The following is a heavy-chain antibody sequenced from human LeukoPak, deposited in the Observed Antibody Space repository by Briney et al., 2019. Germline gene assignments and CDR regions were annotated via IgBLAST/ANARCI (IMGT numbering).Heavy chain of an antibody. Sequence: PSETLSLTCAVYGGSFSGYYWSWIRQPPGKGLEWIGEINHSGSTNYNPSLKSRVTVSVDTSKNQFSLKLSSVTAADTAVYYCAVAIMYYYDSSGYYKMNYFDYWGQGTLVTVSS. D-gene: IGHD3-22*01. V-gene: IGHV4-34*01. CDR3: AVAIMYYYDSSGYYKMNYFDY. J-gene: IGHJ4*02. CDR1: GGSFSGYY. CDR2: INHSGST.